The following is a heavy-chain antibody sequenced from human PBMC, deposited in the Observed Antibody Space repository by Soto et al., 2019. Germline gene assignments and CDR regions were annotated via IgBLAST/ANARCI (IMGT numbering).Heavy chain of an antibody. Sequence: GGSLRLSCAASGFTFDDYAMHWVRQAPGKGLEWVSGISWNSGSIGYADSVKGRFTISRDNAKNSLYLQMNSLRAEDTALYYCAKDSGTVTYFDFDYWGQGTLVTVSS. CDR2: ISWNSGSI. V-gene: IGHV3-9*01. J-gene: IGHJ4*02. CDR3: AKDSGTVTYFDFDY. D-gene: IGHD4-17*01. CDR1: GFTFDDYA.